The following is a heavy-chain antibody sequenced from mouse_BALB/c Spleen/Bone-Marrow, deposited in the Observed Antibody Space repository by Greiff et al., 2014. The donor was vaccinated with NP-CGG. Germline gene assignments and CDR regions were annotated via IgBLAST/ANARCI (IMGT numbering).Heavy chain of an antibody. CDR1: GYSITSGFS. D-gene: IGHD2-2*01. J-gene: IGHJ3*01. Sequence: VQLKESGPDLGKPSQSLSLTCTVTGYSITSGFSWHWVRQFPGKKMEWMGYIHYSGSTNYNPSLKSRISITRDTSKNQFFLQLISVTTEDTATYYCARGENYGYDGFAYWGQGTLVTVSA. CDR3: ARGENYGYDGFAY. CDR2: IHYSGST. V-gene: IGHV3-1*02.